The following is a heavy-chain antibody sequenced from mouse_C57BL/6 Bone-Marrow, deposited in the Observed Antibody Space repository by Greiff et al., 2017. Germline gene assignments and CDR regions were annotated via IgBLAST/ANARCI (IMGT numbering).Heavy chain of an antibody. V-gene: IGHV1-50*01. CDR2: IDPSDSYT. CDR1: GYTFTSYW. J-gene: IGHJ1*03. Sequence: QVQLQQPGAELVKPGASVKLSCKASGYTFTSYWMQWVKQRPGQGLEWIGEIDPSDSYTNYNQKFKGKATLTVDTSSSTAYMQLSSLTSGDSAVYYCAREGTTVPWYFDVWGTGTTVTVSS. D-gene: IGHD1-1*01. CDR3: AREGTTVPWYFDV.